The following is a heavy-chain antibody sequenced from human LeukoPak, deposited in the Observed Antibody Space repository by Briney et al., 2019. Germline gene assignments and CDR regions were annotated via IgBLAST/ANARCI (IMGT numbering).Heavy chain of an antibody. CDR1: GFTFSSYA. J-gene: IGHJ5*02. CDR2: VSGSGGNT. V-gene: IGHV3-23*01. CDR3: VRESPVAAVGRSWFDP. Sequence: GGFLRLSCAASGFTFSSYAMSWVRQAPGEGLEWVSTVSGSGGNTYYADSVKGRFTISRDNTKNTLYLQMNSLRAEDTAVYYCVRESPVAAVGRSWFDPWGQGTLVTVS. D-gene: IGHD6-13*01.